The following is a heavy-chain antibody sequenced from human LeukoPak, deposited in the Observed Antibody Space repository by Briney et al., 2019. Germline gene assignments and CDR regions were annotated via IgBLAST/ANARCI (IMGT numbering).Heavy chain of an antibody. CDR1: GFTFSSFW. CDR3: ARVWHCTSTSCYDY. V-gene: IGHV3-48*02. J-gene: IGHJ4*02. Sequence: GGSLRLSCAASGFTFSSFWMHWVRQAPGKGLEWVSYISSSSGTIYYADSVKGRFTISRDNAKNSLYLQMNSLRDEDTAVYYCARVWHCTSTSCYDYWGQGTLVTVSS. D-gene: IGHD2-2*01. CDR2: ISSSSGTI.